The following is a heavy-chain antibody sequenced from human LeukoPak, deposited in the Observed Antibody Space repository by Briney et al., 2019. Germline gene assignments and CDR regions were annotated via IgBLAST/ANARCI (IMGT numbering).Heavy chain of an antibody. CDR1: GFTFSSYS. CDR2: ISSSSSYT. Sequence: PGGSLRLSCAASGFTFSSYSMNWVRQAPGKGLEWVSSISSSSSYTYYADSVKGRFTISRDNAKNTLYLQMNSLRAEDTAVYYCARAYCSGGSCYSEADAFDIWGQGTMVTVSS. J-gene: IGHJ3*02. V-gene: IGHV3-21*01. CDR3: ARAYCSGGSCYSEADAFDI. D-gene: IGHD2-15*01.